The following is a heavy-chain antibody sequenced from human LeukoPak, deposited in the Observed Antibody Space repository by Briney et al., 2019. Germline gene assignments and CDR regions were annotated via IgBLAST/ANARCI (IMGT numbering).Heavy chain of an antibody. Sequence: SETLSLTCAVSGGSISSGGYSWSWIRQPPGKGLEWIGYIYYSGSTYYNPSLKSRVTISVDTSKNQFSLKLSSVTAADTAVYYCAICDYGDYVLSFWGQGTLVSVPS. V-gene: IGHV4-31*11. CDR1: GGSISSGGYS. CDR2: IYYSGST. CDR3: AICDYGDYVLSF. D-gene: IGHD4-17*01. J-gene: IGHJ4*02.